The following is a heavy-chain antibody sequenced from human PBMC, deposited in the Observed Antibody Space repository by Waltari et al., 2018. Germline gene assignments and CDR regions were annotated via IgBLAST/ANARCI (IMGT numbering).Heavy chain of an antibody. J-gene: IGHJ4*02. CDR3: ARGDIVATMFDY. D-gene: IGHD5-12*01. CDR1: GGSISSGGYY. V-gene: IGHV4-31*03. Sequence: QVQLQESGPGLVKPSQTLSLTCTVSGGSISSGGYYWSWIRQHPGKGLEWIGYIYYSGSTYYNPSLKSRVTIAVDTSKNQFSLKLSSVTAADTAVYYCARGDIVATMFDYWGQGTLVTVSS. CDR2: IYYSGST.